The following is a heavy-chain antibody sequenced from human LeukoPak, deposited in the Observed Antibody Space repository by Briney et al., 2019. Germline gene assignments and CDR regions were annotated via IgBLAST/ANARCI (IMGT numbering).Heavy chain of an antibody. D-gene: IGHD2-15*01. V-gene: IGHV4-61*01. CDR2: IYHSGST. Sequence: SETLSLTCTVSGGSVSSGSYYWSWIRQPPGKGLEWIGYIYHSGSTNYNPSLKSRVTISVDTSKNQFSLKLSFVTAADTAIYYCARGGCSGGSCPLDYWGQGTLVTVSS. CDR3: ARGGCSGGSCPLDY. CDR1: GGSVSSGSYY. J-gene: IGHJ4*02.